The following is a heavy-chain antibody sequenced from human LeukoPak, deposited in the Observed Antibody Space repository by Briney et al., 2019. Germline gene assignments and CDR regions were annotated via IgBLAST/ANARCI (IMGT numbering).Heavy chain of an antibody. CDR1: GGTFSSYA. CDR3: ARAGGGYDYFDY. CDR2: IIPIFGTA. V-gene: IGHV1-69*06. D-gene: IGHD5-12*01. J-gene: IGHJ4*02. Sequence: GASVRVSCKASGGTFSSYAISWVRQAPGQGLEWMGGIIPIFGTANYAQKFQGRVTITADKSTSTAYMELSSLRSEDTAVYYCARAGGGYDYFDYWGQGTLVTVSS.